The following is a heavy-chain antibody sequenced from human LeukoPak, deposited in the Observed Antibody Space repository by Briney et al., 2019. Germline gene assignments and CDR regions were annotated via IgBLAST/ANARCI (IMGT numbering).Heavy chain of an antibody. J-gene: IGHJ5*02. CDR2: ISYDGSNK. CDR3: ARLHYDFWSGYPIWFDP. V-gene: IGHV3-30*04. Sequence: GGSLRLSCAASGFTFSSYAMHWVRQAPGKGLEWVAVISYDGSNKYYADSVKGRFTISRDNSKNTLYLQMNSLRAEDTAVYYCARLHYDFWSGYPIWFDPWGQGTLVTVSS. CDR1: GFTFSSYA. D-gene: IGHD3-3*01.